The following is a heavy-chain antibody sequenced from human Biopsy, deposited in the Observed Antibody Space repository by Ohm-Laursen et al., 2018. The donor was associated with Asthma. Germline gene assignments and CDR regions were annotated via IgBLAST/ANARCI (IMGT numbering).Heavy chain of an antibody. V-gene: IGHV3-30*03. J-gene: IGHJ4*02. Sequence: SLRLSCAASGFTFSSYGMHWVRQAPGKGLEWVAVISYDGSNKYYADSVKGRFTISRDNSKNTLYLQMNSLSAEDTAVYYCASQSSGPDFWSGYYCFDYWGQGTLVTVSS. CDR2: ISYDGSNK. CDR3: ASQSSGPDFWSGYYCFDY. D-gene: IGHD3-3*01. CDR1: GFTFSSYG.